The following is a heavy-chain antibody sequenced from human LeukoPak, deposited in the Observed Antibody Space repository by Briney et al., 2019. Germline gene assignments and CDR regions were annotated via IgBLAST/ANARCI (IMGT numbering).Heavy chain of an antibody. CDR2: ISGSGGST. CDR3: AKDRHYDFWNY. J-gene: IGHJ4*02. V-gene: IGHV3-23*01. D-gene: IGHD3-3*01. Sequence: GGSLRLSCAASGFTFSSYAMSWVRQAPGKGLEWVSAISGSGGSTYYADSVKGRFTISRDNSKNTLYPQMNSLRAEDTAVYYWAKDRHYDFWNYWGQGTLVTVSS. CDR1: GFTFSSYA.